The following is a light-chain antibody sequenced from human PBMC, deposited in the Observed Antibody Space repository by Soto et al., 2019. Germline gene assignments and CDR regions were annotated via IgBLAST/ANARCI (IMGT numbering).Light chain of an antibody. CDR2: EVS. CDR3: SSYTTSTIVV. CDR1: SSDVGTYNY. Sequence: QSALTQPASVSGSPGQSIAISCTGTSSDVGTYNYVSWYQQRPGKAPKLMIYEVSNRPSGISNRFSGSKSGNMASLTISGLQAEDEAEYYCSSYTTSTIVVFGGGTQLTVL. J-gene: IGLJ2*01. V-gene: IGLV2-14*01.